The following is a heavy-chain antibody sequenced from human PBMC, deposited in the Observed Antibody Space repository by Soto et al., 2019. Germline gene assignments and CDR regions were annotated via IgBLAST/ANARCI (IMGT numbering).Heavy chain of an antibody. Sequence: GGSLRLSCAASGSTFSSYAMSWVRQAPGKGLEWVSAISGSGGSTYYADSVKGRFTISRDNAKNSLYLQMNSLRAEDTAVYYRARDLVPAADWGLWGYYYYYGMDVWGQGTTVTVSS. CDR3: ARDLVPAADWGLWGYYYYYGMDV. V-gene: IGHV3-23*01. CDR1: GSTFSSYA. D-gene: IGHD2-2*01. J-gene: IGHJ6*02. CDR2: ISGSGGST.